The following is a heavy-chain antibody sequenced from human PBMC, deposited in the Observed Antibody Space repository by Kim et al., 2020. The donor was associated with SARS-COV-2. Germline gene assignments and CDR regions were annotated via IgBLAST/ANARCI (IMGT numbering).Heavy chain of an antibody. D-gene: IGHD6-19*01. CDR3: ATTPIMGAVAGYDY. CDR2: INHSGST. J-gene: IGHJ4*02. CDR1: GGSFSGYY. V-gene: IGHV4-34*01. Sequence: SETLSLTCAVYGGSFSGYYWSWIRQPPGKGLEWIGEINHSGSTNYNPSLKSRVTISVDTSKNQFSLKLSSVTAADTAVYYCATTPIMGAVAGYDYWGQGTLVTVSS.